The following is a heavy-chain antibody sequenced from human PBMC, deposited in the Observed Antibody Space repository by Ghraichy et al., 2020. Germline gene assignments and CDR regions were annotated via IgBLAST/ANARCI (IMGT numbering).Heavy chain of an antibody. V-gene: IGHV3-23*01. CDR1: GFTFSSYA. D-gene: IGHD6-19*01. Sequence: GGSLRLSCAASGFTFSSYAMSWVRQAPGKELEWVSVINNSGGSTYYADSVKGRFTISRDNSKNTLYLQMNSLRAEDTAVYYCAKDRTGWNNWFDPWGQGTLVTVSS. J-gene: IGHJ5*02. CDR2: INNSGGST. CDR3: AKDRTGWNNWFDP.